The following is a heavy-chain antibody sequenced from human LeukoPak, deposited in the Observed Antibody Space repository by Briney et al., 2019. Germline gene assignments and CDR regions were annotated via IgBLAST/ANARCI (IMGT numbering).Heavy chain of an antibody. V-gene: IGHV4-34*01. CDR2: INHSGST. Sequence: PSETLSLTCAVYGGSFSGYYWSWIRQPPGKGLEWIGEINHSGSTNYNPSLKSRVTISVDTSKNQFSLKLSSVTAADTAVYYCARDTRTVDGMDVWGQGTTVTVSS. CDR1: GGSFSGYY. CDR3: ARDTRTVDGMDV. J-gene: IGHJ6*02. D-gene: IGHD2-2*01.